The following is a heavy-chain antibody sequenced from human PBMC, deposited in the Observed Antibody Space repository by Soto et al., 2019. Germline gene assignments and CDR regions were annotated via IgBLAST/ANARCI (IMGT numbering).Heavy chain of an antibody. V-gene: IGHV3-30-3*01. CDR1: GFPSRSYT. CDR2: ISYDGSNK. D-gene: IGHD1-26*01. Sequence: XXSRNLTGEPSGFPSRSYTMQWVRKAPGKGLEWVAVISYDGSNKYYADSVKGRFTISRDNSKNTLYLQMNSMRAVVTAVYYCARIVGAPYYFDYWGQGTLVNVSS. J-gene: IGHJ4*02. CDR3: ARIVGAPYYFDY.